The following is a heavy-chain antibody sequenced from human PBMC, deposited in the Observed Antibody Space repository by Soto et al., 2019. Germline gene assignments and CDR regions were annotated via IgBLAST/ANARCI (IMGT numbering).Heavy chain of an antibody. CDR3: ARDHGYSYGSDYFDY. V-gene: IGHV1-18*01. CDR2: ISAYNGNT. J-gene: IGHJ4*02. D-gene: IGHD5-18*01. CDR1: VYTFTSYG. Sequence: ASVKVSCKASVYTFTSYGISWVRQAPGQGLEWMGWISAYNGNTNYAQKLQGRVTMTTDTSTSTAYMELRSLRSDDTAVYYCARDHGYSYGSDYFDYWGQGTLVTVSS.